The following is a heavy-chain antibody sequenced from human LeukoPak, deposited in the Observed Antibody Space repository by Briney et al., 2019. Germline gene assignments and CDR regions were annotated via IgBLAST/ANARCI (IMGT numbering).Heavy chain of an antibody. CDR2: INTNTGNP. CDR3: ARAGVVPAANEVGYYYGMDV. J-gene: IGHJ6*02. Sequence: ASVKVSCKASGYIFTSYAMNWVRQAPGQGLEWMGWINTNTGNPTYAQGFTGRFVFSLDTSVSTAFLQISSLKAEDTAVYYCARAGVVPAANEVGYYYGMDVWGQGTTVTVSS. D-gene: IGHD2-2*01. CDR1: GYIFTSYA. V-gene: IGHV7-4-1*02.